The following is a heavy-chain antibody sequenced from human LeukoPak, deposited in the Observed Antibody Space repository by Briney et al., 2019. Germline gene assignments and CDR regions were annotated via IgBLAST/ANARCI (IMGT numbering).Heavy chain of an antibody. CDR2: IYYSGST. D-gene: IGHD1-1*01. J-gene: IGHJ4*02. Sequence: SETLSLTCTVSGGSISSYYWSWIRQPPGKGLEWIGYIYYSGSTNYNPSLKSRVTISLDTSKNQFSLKLSSVTAADTAMYYCARQGTGMRNIDFDYWGQGTLVTVSS. V-gene: IGHV4-59*01. CDR3: ARQGTGMRNIDFDY. CDR1: GGSISSYY.